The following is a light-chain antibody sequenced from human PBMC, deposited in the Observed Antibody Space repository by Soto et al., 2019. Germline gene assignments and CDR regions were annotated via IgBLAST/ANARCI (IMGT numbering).Light chain of an antibody. J-gene: IGLJ7*01. Sequence: QSVLTQPPSASGTPGQRVTISCSGSRSNIGSNYVYWYRQLPGTAPKLLIYRNNQRPSGVPDRFSGSKSGTSASLANSGLRSEDEADYYCAAWDDSLSGALFGGGTQLTVL. V-gene: IGLV1-47*01. CDR1: RSNIGSNY. CDR2: RNN. CDR3: AAWDDSLSGAL.